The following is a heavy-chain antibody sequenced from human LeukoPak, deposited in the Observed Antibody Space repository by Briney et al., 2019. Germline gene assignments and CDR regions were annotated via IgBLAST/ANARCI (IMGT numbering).Heavy chain of an antibody. Sequence: ASVKVSCKASGYTFTGYYMHWVRQAPGQGLEWRGWINPNSGGTNYAQKFQGRVTMTRDTSISTAYMELSRLRSDDTAVYYCAREQGDYDSSGYYRFADYWGQGTLVTVSS. CDR2: INPNSGGT. CDR1: GYTFTGYY. CDR3: AREQGDYDSSGYYRFADY. D-gene: IGHD3-22*01. V-gene: IGHV1-2*02. J-gene: IGHJ4*02.